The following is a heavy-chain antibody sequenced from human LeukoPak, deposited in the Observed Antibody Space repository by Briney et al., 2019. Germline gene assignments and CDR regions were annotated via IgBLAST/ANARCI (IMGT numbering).Heavy chain of an antibody. D-gene: IGHD3-10*01. CDR1: GFTFTSYW. J-gene: IGHJ4*02. V-gene: IGHV3-7*01. CDR2: INQDGSEK. CDR3: VRDSSTPDY. Sequence: PGGSLRLSCAASGFTFTSYWMSWVRQAPGKGLAWVANINQDGSEKYYVDSVKGRFTISRDNARNSLHLQMNSLRAEDTAVYHCVRDSSTPDYWGQGTLVTVSS.